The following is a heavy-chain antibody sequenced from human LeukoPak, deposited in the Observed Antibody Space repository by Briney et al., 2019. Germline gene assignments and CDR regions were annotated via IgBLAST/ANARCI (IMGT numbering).Heavy chain of an antibody. V-gene: IGHV4-39*01. D-gene: IGHD6-6*01. J-gene: IGHJ4*02. CDR2: IYCTGNT. CDR3: ARHPRYSSSSGAYFEY. CDR1: GGSINTYSYY. Sequence: SETLSLTCTVSGGSINTYSYYWAWIRQPPGKWLEWIGSIYCTGNTYYNPSLESRVTISVDTSKSQFSLKLSSVTAADTAVYYCARHPRYSSSSGAYFEYWGQGTLFTVSS.